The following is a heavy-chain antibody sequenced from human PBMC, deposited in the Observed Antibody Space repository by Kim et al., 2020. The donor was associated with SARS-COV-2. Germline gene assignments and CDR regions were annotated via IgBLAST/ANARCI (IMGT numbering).Heavy chain of an antibody. D-gene: IGHD2-21*02. Sequence: GGSLRLSCTASGFPFSNFAMSWVRQAPGRGLEWISTINSVVDSTMHADSVRGRFSISRDNSRSTLYLQMSSLRVDDTAVYYCARLQDPNHYYGLDVWGQGTAVTVSS. J-gene: IGHJ6*02. V-gene: IGHV3-23*01. CDR1: GFPFSNFA. CDR2: INSVVDST. CDR3: ARLQDPNHYYGLDV.